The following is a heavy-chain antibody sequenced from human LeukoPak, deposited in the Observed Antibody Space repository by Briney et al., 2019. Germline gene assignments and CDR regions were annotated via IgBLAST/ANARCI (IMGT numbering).Heavy chain of an antibody. Sequence: SETLSLTCTVSDGSISSYYWSWIRQPPGKGLEWIGHIYDSGSTNYNPSLKSRVTISVDTSKNQFSLKLSSVAAADTAVYYCAREFSWSGFFDYWGQGTLVTVSS. CDR1: DGSISSYY. CDR2: IYDSGST. D-gene: IGHD3-3*01. CDR3: AREFSWSGFFDY. J-gene: IGHJ4*02. V-gene: IGHV4-59*01.